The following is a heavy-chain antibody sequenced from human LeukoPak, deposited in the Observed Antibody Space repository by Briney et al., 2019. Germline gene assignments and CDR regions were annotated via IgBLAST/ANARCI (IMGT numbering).Heavy chain of an antibody. CDR2: FDPEDGET. CDR3: ATSYWLAVAAPLDY. D-gene: IGHD6-19*01. CDR1: GYTLTELS. V-gene: IGHV1-24*01. Sequence: GASVKVSCKVSGYTLTELSMHWVRQAPGKGLEWMGGFDPEDGETIYAQKFQGRVTMTEDTSTDTAYMELSSLRSEDTAVYYCATSYWLAVAAPLDYWGREPWSPSPQ. J-gene: IGHJ4*02.